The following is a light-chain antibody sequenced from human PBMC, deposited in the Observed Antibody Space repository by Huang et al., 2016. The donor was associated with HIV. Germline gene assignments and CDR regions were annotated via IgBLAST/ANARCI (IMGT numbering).Light chain of an antibody. CDR1: QSVSSSY. J-gene: IGKJ4*01. V-gene: IGKV3-20*01. CDR3: QQYGNSPLT. CDR2: DAS. Sequence: EIVLTQSPGTLSLSPGERATLSCRASQSVSSSYLAWYQQKPGQAPRLLIYDASSRATGSPDRCSGSGSGTDFTLTISRLEPEDFAVYYCQQYGNSPLTFGGGTKVEIK.